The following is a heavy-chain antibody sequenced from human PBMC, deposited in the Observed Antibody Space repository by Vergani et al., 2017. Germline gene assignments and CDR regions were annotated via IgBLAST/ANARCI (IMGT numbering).Heavy chain of an antibody. Sequence: QVQLVQSGAEVKKPGASVKVSCKASGYTFTGYYMHCVRQAPGQGLEWMGWINPNSGGTNYAQKLQGRVTMTTDTSTSTAYMELRSLSSDDTAVYYCAREQWLPIDYFDYWGQGTLVTVSS. J-gene: IGHJ4*02. CDR3: AREQWLPIDYFDY. CDR1: GYTFTGYY. CDR2: INPNSGGT. V-gene: IGHV1-2*02. D-gene: IGHD6-19*01.